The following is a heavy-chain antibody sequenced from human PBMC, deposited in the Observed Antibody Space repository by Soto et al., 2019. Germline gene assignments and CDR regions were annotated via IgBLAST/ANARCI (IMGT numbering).Heavy chain of an antibody. D-gene: IGHD3-3*01. J-gene: IGHJ6*02. Sequence: QVQLQESGPGLVKPSQTLSLTCTVSGGSISSGDYYWSWIRQPPGKGLEWIGYIYYSGSTYYNPSLKSRVTISVDRSKNQFSLNLSSMTAADTAVYYCARYYDFRSAFYGMDVWGQGTTVTVSS. V-gene: IGHV4-30-4*01. CDR1: GGSISSGDYY. CDR2: IYYSGST. CDR3: ARYYDFRSAFYGMDV.